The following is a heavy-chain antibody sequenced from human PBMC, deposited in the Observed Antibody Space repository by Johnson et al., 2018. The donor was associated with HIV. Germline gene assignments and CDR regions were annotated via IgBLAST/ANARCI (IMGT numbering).Heavy chain of an antibody. CDR2: IKSKADGGTT. V-gene: IGHV3-15*01. Sequence: VQLVESGGGLVKPGGSLRLSCAASRFTFTNTWMSWVCQVPGKGLAWVGRIKSKADGGTTDYVVPVNGRFTISRDNSKNTLYLQMNSLRAEDTAVDDCAKGGTYVDAFDIWGQGTMVTVSS. D-gene: IGHD1-1*01. CDR3: AKGGTYVDAFDI. CDR1: RFTFTNTW. J-gene: IGHJ3*02.